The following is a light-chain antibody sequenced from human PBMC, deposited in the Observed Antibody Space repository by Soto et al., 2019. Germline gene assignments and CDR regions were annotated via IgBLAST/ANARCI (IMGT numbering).Light chain of an antibody. Sequence: DIVLTQSPGTLSLSPGNRATLSCRASQSISSGYLAWYQQKPGQAPRLLIYGASSRATGVPDRFGGSGSGTDFTLTISRLEPEDFAVYYCQQYDRSPWTFGQGTKVDIK. CDR2: GAS. CDR3: QQYDRSPWT. J-gene: IGKJ1*01. V-gene: IGKV3-20*01. CDR1: QSISSGY.